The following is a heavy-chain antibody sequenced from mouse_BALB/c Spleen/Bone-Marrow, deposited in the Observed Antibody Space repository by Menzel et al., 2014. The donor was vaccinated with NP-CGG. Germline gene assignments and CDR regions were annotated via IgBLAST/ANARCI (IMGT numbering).Heavy chain of an antibody. CDR2: IWSDGST. CDR1: GFSLTSYG. V-gene: IGHV2-6-2*01. J-gene: IGHJ4*01. CDR3: ARSGTDYAMDY. Sequence: VHLVESGPDLVAPSQSLSLTCTVSGFSLTSYGLHWVRQPPGKGLEWLGVIWSDGSTTYNSALKSRLSISKDNSKRQVLLKMNSLQTDDTVMYYCARSGTDYAMDYWGQGTSVTVSS. D-gene: IGHD4-1*01.